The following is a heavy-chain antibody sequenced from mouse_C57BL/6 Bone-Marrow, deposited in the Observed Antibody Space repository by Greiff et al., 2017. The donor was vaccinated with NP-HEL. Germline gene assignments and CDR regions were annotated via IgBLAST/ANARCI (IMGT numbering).Heavy chain of an antibody. CDR3: ARMGAQATLDY. D-gene: IGHD3-2*02. V-gene: IGHV1-85*01. Sequence: VKLQESGPELVKPGASVKLSCKASGYTFTSYDINWVKQRPGQGLEWIGWIYPRDGSTKYNEKFKGKATLTVDTSSSTAYMELHSLTSEDSAVYFCARMGAQATLDYWGQGTTLTVSS. CDR2: IYPRDGST. J-gene: IGHJ2*01. CDR1: GYTFTSYD.